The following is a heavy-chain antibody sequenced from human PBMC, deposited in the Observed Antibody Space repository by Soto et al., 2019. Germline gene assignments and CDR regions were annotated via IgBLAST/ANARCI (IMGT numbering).Heavy chain of an antibody. D-gene: IGHD6-19*01. CDR2: IYHSGST. J-gene: IGHJ4*02. Sequence: SETLSLTCAVSGGSISSGDYSWSWIRQPPGKGLEWIGYIYHSGSTYYNPSLKSRVTISVDTSKNQFSLRLSSVTAADTAVYYCARLSSSSDWYFDYWGQGTLVTVSS. V-gene: IGHV4-30-2*01. CDR1: GGSISSGDYS. CDR3: ARLSSSSDWYFDY.